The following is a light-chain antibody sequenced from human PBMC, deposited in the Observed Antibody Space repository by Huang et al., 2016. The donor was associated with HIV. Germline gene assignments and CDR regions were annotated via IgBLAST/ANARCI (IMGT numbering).Light chain of an antibody. Sequence: DIQMTQSPSSLPASVGDRVTVTCRASQSITSYLNWYQLTPGKAQKLLIHTASRLQSGVPSRFSGSGSGTDFTLTISSLQPEDVAAYCCQQSYSPPYTFGQGTKLEIK. V-gene: IGKV1-39*01. CDR1: QSITSY. CDR2: TAS. J-gene: IGKJ2*01. CDR3: QQSYSPPYT.